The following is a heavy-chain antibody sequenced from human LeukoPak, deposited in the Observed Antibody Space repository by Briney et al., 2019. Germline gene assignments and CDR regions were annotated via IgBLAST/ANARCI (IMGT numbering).Heavy chain of an antibody. CDR3: ARDLYCSSTSSPYDY. D-gene: IGHD2-2*01. CDR1: GFTFSSYS. CDR2: ISSSSSYI. V-gene: IGHV3-21*01. J-gene: IGHJ4*02. Sequence: GGSLRPSCAASGFTFSSYSMNWVRQAPGKGLEWVSSISSSSSYIYYADSVKGRFTISRDNAKNSLYLQMNSLRAEDTAVYYCARDLYCSSTSSPYDYWGQGTLVTVSS.